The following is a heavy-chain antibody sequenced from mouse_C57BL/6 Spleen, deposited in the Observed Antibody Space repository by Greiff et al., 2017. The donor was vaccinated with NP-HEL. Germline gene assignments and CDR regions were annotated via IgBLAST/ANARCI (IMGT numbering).Heavy chain of an antibody. V-gene: IGHV1-53*01. CDR2: INPSNGGT. D-gene: IGHD2-4*01. CDR1: GYTFTSYW. CDR3: AREDYDGAWFAY. J-gene: IGHJ3*01. Sequence: QVHVKQPGTELVKPGASVKLSCKASGYTFTSYWMHWVKQRPGQGLEWIGNINPSNGGTNYNEKFKSKATLTVDKSSSTAYMQLSSLTSEDSAVYYCAREDYDGAWFAYWGQGTLVTVSA.